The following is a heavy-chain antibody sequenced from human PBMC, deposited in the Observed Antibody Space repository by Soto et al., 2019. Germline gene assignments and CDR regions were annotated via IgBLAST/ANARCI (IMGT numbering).Heavy chain of an antibody. D-gene: IGHD2-2*01. V-gene: IGHV3-23*01. CDR2: ISGSGGST. CDR1: GFTFSSYA. Sequence: PGGSLRLSCAASGFTFSSYAMSWVRQAPGKGLEWVSAISGSGGSTYYADSVKGRFTISRDNSKNTLYLQMNSLRAEDTAVYYCAKTKAWSPRAAAILRFDYWGQGTLVTVSS. CDR3: AKTKAWSPRAAAILRFDY. J-gene: IGHJ4*02.